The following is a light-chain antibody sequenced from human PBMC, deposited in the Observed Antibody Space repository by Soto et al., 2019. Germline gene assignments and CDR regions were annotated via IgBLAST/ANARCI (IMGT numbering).Light chain of an antibody. CDR1: QSISNY. V-gene: IGKV1-39*01. Sequence: DIQMTQSPSSLSASVGDGVTITCRASQSISNYVNWYQQKPGKAPKLLIYAASRLQSGVPSRFSGTGSRTDFTLTISSLQPEDVATDYCQETFSTPSFTFGGGTKVEI. CDR3: QETFSTPSFT. CDR2: AAS. J-gene: IGKJ4*02.